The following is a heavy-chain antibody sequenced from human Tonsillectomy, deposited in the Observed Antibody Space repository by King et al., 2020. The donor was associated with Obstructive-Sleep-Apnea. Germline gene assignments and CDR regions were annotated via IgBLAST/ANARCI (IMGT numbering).Heavy chain of an antibody. V-gene: IGHV3-11*06. Sequence: VQLVQSGGGLVKPGGSLRLSCAASGFTFSDYYMTWIRQAPGKGLEWVSYISSSSTYTNYANTVKGRFTISRDNAQNSLYLHMNSLSAEDTAVYYCSRERGTLLVWGQGTLVTVSS. CDR3: SRERGTLLV. J-gene: IGHJ4*02. CDR2: ISSSSTYT. D-gene: IGHD3-16*01. CDR1: GFTFSDYY.